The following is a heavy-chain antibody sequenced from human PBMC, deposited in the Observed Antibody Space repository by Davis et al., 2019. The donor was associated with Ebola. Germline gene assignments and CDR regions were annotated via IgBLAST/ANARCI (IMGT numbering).Heavy chain of an antibody. CDR2: IYYSGST. Sequence: SETLSLTCTVSGGSVSSGSYYWSWIRQPPGKGLEWIGYIYYSGSTNYNPSLKSRVTISVDTSKNQFSLKLSSVTAADTAVYYCARGRFLEWTPADYYYGMDVWGQGTTVTVSS. CDR1: GGSVSSGSYY. V-gene: IGHV4-61*01. D-gene: IGHD3-3*01. J-gene: IGHJ6*02. CDR3: ARGRFLEWTPADYYYGMDV.